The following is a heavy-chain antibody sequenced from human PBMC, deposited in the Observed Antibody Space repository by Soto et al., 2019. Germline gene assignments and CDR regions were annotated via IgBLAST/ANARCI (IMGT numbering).Heavy chain of an antibody. CDR1: GFTFSSYS. CDR2: ISSSSSTI. V-gene: IGHV3-48*01. Sequence: EVQLVESGGGLVQPGGSLRLSCAASGFTFSSYSMNWVRQAPGKGLEWVSYISSSSSTIYYADSVKGRFTISRDNAKNSLYLQMNSLRAEDTAVYYCARDSSDTRGYSSGWPLDDWGQGTLVTVSS. CDR3: ARDSSDTRGYSSGWPLDD. D-gene: IGHD6-19*01. J-gene: IGHJ4*02.